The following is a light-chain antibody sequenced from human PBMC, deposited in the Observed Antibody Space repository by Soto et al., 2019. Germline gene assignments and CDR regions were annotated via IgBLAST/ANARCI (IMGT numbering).Light chain of an antibody. Sequence: EIVMTQSPATLSVSPGERATLSCRASQSVSSNLAWYQQKPGQAPRLLIYDASNRATGIPARFSGSGSGTDFTLTISSLEPEDFALYYCQQRSNWPRTFGQGTKVDIK. J-gene: IGKJ1*01. CDR3: QQRSNWPRT. CDR2: DAS. V-gene: IGKV3-11*01. CDR1: QSVSSN.